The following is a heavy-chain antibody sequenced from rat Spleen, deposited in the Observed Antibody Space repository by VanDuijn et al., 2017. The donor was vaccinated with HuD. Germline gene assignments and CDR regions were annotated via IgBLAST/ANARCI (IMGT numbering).Heavy chain of an antibody. CDR1: GFSLTSYH. J-gene: IGHJ3*01. V-gene: IGHV2-32*01. Sequence: QVQMKETGPGLVQTTQTLSVTCTVSGFSLTSYHVSWVRQPPGKGLEWMGIIWTGGSTAYNSLLKSRLSISRDTSKSQVFLKMNSLQSEDTATYYCASSNYPGMWFAYWGQGTLVTVSS. CDR3: ASSNYPGMWFAY. CDR2: IWTGGST. D-gene: IGHD1-4*01.